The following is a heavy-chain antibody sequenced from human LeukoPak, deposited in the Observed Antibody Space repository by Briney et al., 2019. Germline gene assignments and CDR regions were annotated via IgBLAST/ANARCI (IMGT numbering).Heavy chain of an antibody. J-gene: IGHJ4*02. D-gene: IGHD6-19*01. CDR2: INHSGST. Sequence: SETLSLTCAVYGGSFSGYYWSWIRQPPGKGLEWIGEINHSGSTNYNPSLKSRVTISVDTSKNQFSLKLSSVTAADTAVYYCARLSGSAVAGSFDYWGQGTLVTVSS. CDR1: GGSFSGYY. V-gene: IGHV4-34*01. CDR3: ARLSGSAVAGSFDY.